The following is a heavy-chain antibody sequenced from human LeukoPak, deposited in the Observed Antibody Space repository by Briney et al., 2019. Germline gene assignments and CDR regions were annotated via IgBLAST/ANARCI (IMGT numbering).Heavy chain of an antibody. D-gene: IGHD5-18*01. CDR2: INPNSGGT. J-gene: IGHJ4*02. Sequence: ASVKVSCKASGYTFTGYYMHWVRQAPGQGLEWMGWINPNSGGTNYAQKFQGRVTMTRDTSISTAYMELSRLRSDDTAVYYCARAPNTAMVTGNDDYWGQGTLVTVSS. CDR3: ARAPNTAMVTGNDDY. CDR1: GYTFTGYY. V-gene: IGHV1-2*02.